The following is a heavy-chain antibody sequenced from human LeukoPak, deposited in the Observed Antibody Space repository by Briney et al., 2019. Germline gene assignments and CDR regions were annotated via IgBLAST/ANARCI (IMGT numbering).Heavy chain of an antibody. CDR3: ARGHPRHYYVWGSHRPYFDY. J-gene: IGHJ4*02. V-gene: IGHV4-61*02. CDR1: GGSISSGSYY. D-gene: IGHD3-16*02. Sequence: KPSQTLSLTCTVSGGSISSGSYYWSWIRQPAGKGLEWIGRIYTSGSTNYNPSLKSRVTISVDTSKNQFSLKLSSVTAADTAVYYCARGHPRHYYVWGSHRPYFDYWGQGTLVTVSS. CDR2: IYTSGST.